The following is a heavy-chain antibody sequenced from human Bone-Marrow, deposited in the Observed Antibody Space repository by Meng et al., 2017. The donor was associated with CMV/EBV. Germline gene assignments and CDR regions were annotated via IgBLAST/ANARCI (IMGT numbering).Heavy chain of an antibody. V-gene: IGHV3-66*02. CDR3: ARGAAAGNWYFDL. CDR1: VFTVSSHY. Sequence: SCASSVFTVSSHYMNCVRQAPGKGLEWVSIIYRDGTTYYADSVKGRFTISRDNPKNTLYLQMTSLRVEDTALYYCARGAAAGNWYFDLWGRGSLVTVSS. J-gene: IGHJ2*01. D-gene: IGHD6-13*01. CDR2: IYRDGTT.